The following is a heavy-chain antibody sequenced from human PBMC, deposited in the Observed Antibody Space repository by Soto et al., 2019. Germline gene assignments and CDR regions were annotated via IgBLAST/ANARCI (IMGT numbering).Heavy chain of an antibody. CDR2: INHSGST. V-gene: IGHV4-34*01. CDR3: ASSGPVAAAGRVYGMDV. J-gene: IGHJ6*02. CDR1: GGSFSGYY. Sequence: QVQLQQWGAGLLKPSETLSLTCAVYGGSFSGYYWSWIRQPPGKGLEWIGEINHSGSTNYNPSLKSRVTISVDTSKNQFSLKLSSVTAADTAVYYCASSGPVAAAGRVYGMDVWGQGTTLTVSS. D-gene: IGHD6-13*01.